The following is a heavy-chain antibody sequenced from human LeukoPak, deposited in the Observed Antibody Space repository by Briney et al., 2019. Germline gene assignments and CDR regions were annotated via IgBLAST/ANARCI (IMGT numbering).Heavy chain of an antibody. CDR1: GLIFSFYS. J-gene: IGHJ4*02. CDR2: ICPDGTGI. CDR3: VRDFRSADY. V-gene: IGHV3-74*01. Sequence: GGSLRLSCAASGLIFSFYSMHGFPQPPGKGPMWVSRICPDGTGISYADSVKARFTTSRDNAKNTVYLQMNSLREEDTAVYYCVRDFRSADYWGQGTLVTVSS.